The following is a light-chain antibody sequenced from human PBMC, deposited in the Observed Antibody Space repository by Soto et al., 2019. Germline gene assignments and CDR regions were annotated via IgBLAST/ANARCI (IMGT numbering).Light chain of an antibody. J-gene: IGKJ1*01. CDR3: QQRDTWPWT. CDR2: DAS. V-gene: IGKV3-11*01. CDR1: PWVSTNY. Sequence: MVRPQSPTMLCLARGGMTTLSSSFCPWVSTNYLAWYQQKPGQAHRLLMYDASKRVTGIPARFSGSGSGTDFTLTISSLEPEDFAVYYCQQRDTWPWTFGQGTKVDIK.